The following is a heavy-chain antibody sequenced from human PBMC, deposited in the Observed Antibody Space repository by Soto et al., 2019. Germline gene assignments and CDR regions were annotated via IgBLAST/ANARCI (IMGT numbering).Heavy chain of an antibody. D-gene: IGHD1-26*01. V-gene: IGHV1-69*01. Sequence: QVQLVQSGAEVKKPGSSVKVSCKASGGTFSSYAISWVRQAPGQGLEWMGGIIPIFGTANYAQQFQGRVTITADESTSTAYMERSSLSSEDTSVYYCARGGPRVGATTDYYFDFWGQGTLVTVSS. CDR1: GGTFSSYA. J-gene: IGHJ4*02. CDR3: ARGGPRVGATTDYYFDF. CDR2: IIPIFGTA.